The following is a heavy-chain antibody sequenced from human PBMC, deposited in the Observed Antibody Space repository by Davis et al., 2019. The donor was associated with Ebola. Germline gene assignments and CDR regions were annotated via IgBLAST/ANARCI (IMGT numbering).Heavy chain of an antibody. V-gene: IGHV4-34*01. CDR1: GGSFSGYY. CDR3: ARVSVYYYFDY. Sequence: MPSETLSLTCAVYGGSFSGYYWSWIRQPPGKGLEWIGEINHSGSTNYNPSLKSRVTISVDTSKNQFSLKLSSVTAADTAVYYCARVSVYYYFDYWGQGTLVTVSS. J-gene: IGHJ4*02. CDR2: INHSGST. D-gene: IGHD3-3*01.